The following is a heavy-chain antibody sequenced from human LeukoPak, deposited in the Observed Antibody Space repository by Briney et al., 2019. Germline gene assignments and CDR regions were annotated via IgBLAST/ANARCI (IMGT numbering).Heavy chain of an antibody. CDR2: IYYSGNT. Sequence: SETLSLTCTVSGVSISSSNSYWGWIRQPPGKGLEWIGSIYYSGNTYYNASLKSQVSISIDTSKNQFPLKLTSVTAADTAVYYCARQTGSGLFILPGGQGALVTVSS. J-gene: IGHJ4*02. V-gene: IGHV4-39*01. CDR3: ARQTGSGLFILP. D-gene: IGHD3/OR15-3a*01. CDR1: GVSISSSNSY.